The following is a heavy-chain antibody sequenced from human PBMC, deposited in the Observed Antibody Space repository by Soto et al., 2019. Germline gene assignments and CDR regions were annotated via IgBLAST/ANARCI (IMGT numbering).Heavy chain of an antibody. CDR3: AKLGRNGWYDAFPI. D-gene: IGHD6-19*01. CDR2: ISGSGTSA. Sequence: PGGSLRLSCAASGFTFSIYAMTWVRQAPGKGLEWVSTISGSGTSAYYADSVKGRFTFSRDNSKNTLHLQMNSLRAEDTALYYCAKLGRNGWYDAFPIWGQGTVVTVSS. J-gene: IGHJ3*02. V-gene: IGHV3-23*01. CDR1: GFTFSIYA.